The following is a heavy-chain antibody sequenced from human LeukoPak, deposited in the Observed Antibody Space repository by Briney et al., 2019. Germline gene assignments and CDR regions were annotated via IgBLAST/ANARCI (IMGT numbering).Heavy chain of an antibody. CDR1: GYTFTSYG. V-gene: IGHV1-18*01. Sequence: ASVKVSCKASGYTFTSYGISWVRQAPGQGLEWMGWISAYNGNTNYAQKLQGRVTMTTDTSTSTAYMELRSLRSDDTAVYYCARDVGHSSGWSGYGMDVWGQGTTVTVSS. D-gene: IGHD6-19*01. CDR2: ISAYNGNT. J-gene: IGHJ6*02. CDR3: ARDVGHSSGWSGYGMDV.